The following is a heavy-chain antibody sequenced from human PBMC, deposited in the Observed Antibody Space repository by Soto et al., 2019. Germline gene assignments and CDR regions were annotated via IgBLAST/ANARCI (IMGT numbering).Heavy chain of an antibody. CDR1: GGSISITNYY. CDR2: VYYSGIT. V-gene: IGHV4-39*01. J-gene: IGHJ4*02. CDR3: VSQVPGIANYFDY. D-gene: IGHD2-21*01. Sequence: SETLSLTCAVSGGSISITNYYWGWIRQPPGKGLEWIGSVYYSGITYYNPSLKSRVTISVDTSKKQFSLDLSSVTAADTAVYYCVSQVPGIANYFDYWGQGALVTVSS.